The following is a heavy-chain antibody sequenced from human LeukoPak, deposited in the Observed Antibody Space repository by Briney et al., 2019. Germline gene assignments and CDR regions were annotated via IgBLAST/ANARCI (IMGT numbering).Heavy chain of an antibody. CDR3: AKTPLAGITIFGVVDYYFDY. V-gene: IGHV3-23*01. Sequence: PGGSLRLSCAASGFTFSSYAMSWVRQAPGKGLEWVSAISGSGGSTYYADSVKGRFTISRDNSKNTLYLQMNSLRAEDTAVYCCAKTPLAGITIFGVVDYYFDYWGQGTLVTVSS. CDR2: ISGSGGST. D-gene: IGHD3-3*01. CDR1: GFTFSSYA. J-gene: IGHJ4*02.